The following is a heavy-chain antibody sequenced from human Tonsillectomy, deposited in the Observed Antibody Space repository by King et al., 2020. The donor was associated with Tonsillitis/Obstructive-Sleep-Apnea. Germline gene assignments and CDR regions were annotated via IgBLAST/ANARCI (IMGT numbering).Heavy chain of an antibody. CDR1: GGSFSGYY. CDR3: ARGRYDYIWGSYRFDY. CDR2: INHSGST. V-gene: IGHV4-34*01. D-gene: IGHD3-16*02. J-gene: IGHJ4*02. Sequence: VQLQQWGAGLLKPSETLSLTCAVYGGSFSGYYWSWIRQPPGKGLEWIGEINHSGSTNYNPSLKSRVTISVDTSKNQFSLKLSSVTAADTAVYYCARGRYDYIWGSYRFDYWGQGTLVTASS.